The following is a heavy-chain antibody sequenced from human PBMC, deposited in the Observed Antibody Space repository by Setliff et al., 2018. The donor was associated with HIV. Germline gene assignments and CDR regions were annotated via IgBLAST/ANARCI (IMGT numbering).Heavy chain of an antibody. CDR2: VYNSGSA. J-gene: IGHJ2*01. V-gene: IGHV4-61*02. Sequence: SETLSLTCTVSGGSINSGTYYWSWIRQPAGKGLEWIGRVYNSGSANYNPSLTSRVTMSVDTSKNQFSLNLNSLTAADTAIYYCARGAEYPNWYFDLWGRGTLVT. CDR3: ARGAEYPNWYFDL. CDR1: GGSINSGTYY.